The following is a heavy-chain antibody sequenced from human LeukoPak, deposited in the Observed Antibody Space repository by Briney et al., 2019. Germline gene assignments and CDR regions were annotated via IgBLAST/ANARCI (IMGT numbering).Heavy chain of an antibody. CDR1: GFTFSSYT. D-gene: IGHD3-3*01. J-gene: IGHJ6*02. V-gene: IGHV3-21*01. CDR2: ISSSSSYI. Sequence: PGGSLRLSCAASGFTFSSYTMNWVRHAPEKGLEWVSSISSSSSYIYHADSEKGRFTISRDNAKNSVYLQMNSLRAEDTAVYYCARDGITIFGAGGMDVWGQGTTVTVSS. CDR3: ARDGITIFGAGGMDV.